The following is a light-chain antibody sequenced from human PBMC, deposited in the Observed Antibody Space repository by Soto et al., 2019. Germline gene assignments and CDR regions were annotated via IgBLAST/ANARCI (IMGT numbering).Light chain of an antibody. Sequence: DIQMTQSPSTLSASVGDRVTITCRASQSISTWLAWYQQKPGKAPKLLIYKASSLEGGVPSRFGGSGSGTLFNITISGLQPDDFATYYCQQYNTYPLTFGGGTTVDIK. CDR1: QSISTW. CDR2: KAS. CDR3: QQYNTYPLT. V-gene: IGKV1-5*03. J-gene: IGKJ4*01.